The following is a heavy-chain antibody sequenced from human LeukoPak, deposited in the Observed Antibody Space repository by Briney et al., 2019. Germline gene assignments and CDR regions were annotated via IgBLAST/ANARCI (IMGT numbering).Heavy chain of an antibody. CDR3: ARDIWTSIAVAGTGGND. Sequence: ASVKVSCKASGYTFTGYYMHWVRQAPGQGLEWMGWINPNSGGTNYAQKFQGRVTMTRDTSISTAYIELSRLRSDDTAVYYCARDIWTSIAVAGTGGNDWGQGTLVTVSS. CDR1: GYTFTGYY. CDR2: INPNSGGT. J-gene: IGHJ4*02. D-gene: IGHD6-19*01. V-gene: IGHV1-2*02.